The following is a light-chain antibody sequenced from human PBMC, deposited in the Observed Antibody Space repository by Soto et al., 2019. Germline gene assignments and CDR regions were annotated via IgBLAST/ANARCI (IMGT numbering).Light chain of an antibody. V-gene: IGKV3-15*01. J-gene: IGKJ1*01. CDR2: DAS. Sequence: EIVLTQSPGTLSLPPVSRCTLSCRASQSVSSNLAWYQQKPGQAPRLLISDASTRATGIPARFSGSGSGTEFTLTISSLQSEDFAVYYCQQFNNWPRTIGQGTKVDI. CDR3: QQFNNWPRT. CDR1: QSVSSN.